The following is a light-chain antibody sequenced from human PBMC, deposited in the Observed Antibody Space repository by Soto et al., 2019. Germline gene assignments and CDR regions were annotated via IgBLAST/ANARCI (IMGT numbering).Light chain of an antibody. CDR3: QSYDSSNHKV. CDR2: EDN. CDR1: SGSIASNY. J-gene: IGLJ3*02. Sequence: NFMLTQPHSVSESPGKTVTISCTRSSGSIASNYVQWYQQRPGSAPTTVIYEDNQRPSGVPDRFSGSIDSSSNSASLTISGLKTADEADYYCQSYDSSNHKVFGGGTKLTVL. V-gene: IGLV6-57*03.